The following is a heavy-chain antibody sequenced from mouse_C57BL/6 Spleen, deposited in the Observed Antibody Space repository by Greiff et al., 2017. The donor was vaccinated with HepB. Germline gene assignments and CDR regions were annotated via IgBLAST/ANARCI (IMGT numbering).Heavy chain of an antibody. D-gene: IGHD2-12*01. J-gene: IGHJ4*01. CDR2: ISDGGSYT. CDR3: ALLLSYAMDY. CDR1: GFTFSSYA. V-gene: IGHV5-4*01. Sequence: EVQLQESGGGLVKPGGSLKLSCAASGFTFSSYAMSWVRQTPEKRLEWVATISDGGSYTYYPDNVKGRFTISRDNAKNNLYLQMSHLKSEDTAMYYCALLLSYAMDYWGQGTSVTVSS.